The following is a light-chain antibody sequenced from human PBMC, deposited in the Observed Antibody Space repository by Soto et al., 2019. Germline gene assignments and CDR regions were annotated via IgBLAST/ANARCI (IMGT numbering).Light chain of an antibody. CDR2: NVS. V-gene: IGKV2-30*01. Sequence: DVVMTQSPLSLPVTLGQPASISCRSSQSLVYRDGNTYLNWFPLRPGQSSRRLIYNVSNRDSGVPERFSGSRSGTDFTLKISRLEAEDVGVYYCMQGTHWPPWTFGQETKVEIK. J-gene: IGKJ1*01. CDR3: MQGTHWPPWT. CDR1: QSLVYRDGNTY.